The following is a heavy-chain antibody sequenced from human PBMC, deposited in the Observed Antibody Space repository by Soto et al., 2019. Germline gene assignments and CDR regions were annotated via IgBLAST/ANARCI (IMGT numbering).Heavy chain of an antibody. CDR3: ARFTMVRGELGAKGYYYYGMDV. CDR1: GGSISSSNW. J-gene: IGHJ6*02. D-gene: IGHD3-10*01. V-gene: IGHV4-4*02. CDR2: IYHSGST. Sequence: PSETLSLTXAVSGGSISSSNWWSWVRQPPGKGLEWIGEIYHSGSTNYNPSLKSRVTISVDKSKNQFSLKLSSVTAADTAVYYCARFTMVRGELGAKGYYYYGMDVWGQGTTVTVSS.